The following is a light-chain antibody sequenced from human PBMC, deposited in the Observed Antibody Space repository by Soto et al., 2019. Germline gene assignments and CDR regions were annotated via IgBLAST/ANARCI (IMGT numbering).Light chain of an antibody. V-gene: IGLV2-18*02. CDR2: EVT. J-gene: IGLJ1*01. CDR3: SSYTSTSRYV. CDR1: SSEVGKNDR. Sequence: QSAPTQPPPLSGAPGQSVTLSFTGTSSEVGKNDRVSWYQQPPGTAPKLIIYEVTNRPSGVPARFSGSKSGNTASLTISGLQAEDEADYYCSSYTSTSRYVFGAGTKVTVL.